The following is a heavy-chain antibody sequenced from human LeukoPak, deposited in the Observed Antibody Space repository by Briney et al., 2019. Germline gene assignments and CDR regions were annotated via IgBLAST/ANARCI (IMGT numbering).Heavy chain of an antibody. D-gene: IGHD2-21*02. CDR2: ISATGGTT. CDR1: GFTFSTYA. CDR3: AKGKVTAFLDWFDP. Sequence: GGSLRLSCAAAGFTFSTYAMSWVRQAPGKGLEWVSAISATGGTTYYADSVKGRFTISRDNSKNTLYLQLNSLRAEDTAIYYCAKGKVTAFLDWFDPWGQGTLVTVSS. V-gene: IGHV3-23*01. J-gene: IGHJ5*02.